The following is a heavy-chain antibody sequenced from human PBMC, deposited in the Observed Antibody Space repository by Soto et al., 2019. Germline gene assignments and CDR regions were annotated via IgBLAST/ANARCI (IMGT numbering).Heavy chain of an antibody. Sequence: QVQLVESGGGVVQPGRSLRLSCAASGFTFSSYGMHWVRQAPGKGLEWVAVIWYDGSNKYYADSVKGRFTISRDNSKNTLYLQMNSLRAEDTAVYYCARDIGDPDNWYFDLWGRGTLVTVSS. CDR3: ARDIGDPDNWYFDL. CDR1: GFTFSSYG. V-gene: IGHV3-33*01. CDR2: IWYDGSNK. D-gene: IGHD1-26*01. J-gene: IGHJ2*01.